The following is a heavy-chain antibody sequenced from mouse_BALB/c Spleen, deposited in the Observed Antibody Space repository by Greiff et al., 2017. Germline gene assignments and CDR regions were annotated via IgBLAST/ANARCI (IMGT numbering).Heavy chain of an antibody. CDR3: ARRVTVVAPFDY. V-gene: IGHV1-7*01. D-gene: IGHD1-1*01. Sequence: QVQLKESGAELAKPGASVKMSCKASGYTFTSYWMHWVKQRPGQGLEWIGYINPSTGYTEYNQKFKDKATLTADKSSSTAYMQLSSLTSEDSAVYYCARRVTVVAPFDYWGQGTTLTVSS. CDR2: INPSTGYT. J-gene: IGHJ2*01. CDR1: GYTFTSYW.